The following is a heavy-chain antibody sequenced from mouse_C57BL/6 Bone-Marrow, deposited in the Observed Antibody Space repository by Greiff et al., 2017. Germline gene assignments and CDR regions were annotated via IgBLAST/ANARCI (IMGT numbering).Heavy chain of an antibody. D-gene: IGHD1-1*01. V-gene: IGHV5-17*01. Sequence: EVKLMESGGGLVKPGGSLKLSCAASGFTFSDYGMHWVRQAPEKGLEWVAYISSGSSTIYYADTVKGRFTISRDNAKNTLFLQMTSLRSEDTAMYYCASSHYYGSSYFDYWGQGTTLTVSS. CDR3: ASSHYYGSSYFDY. CDR2: ISSGSSTI. J-gene: IGHJ2*01. CDR1: GFTFSDYG.